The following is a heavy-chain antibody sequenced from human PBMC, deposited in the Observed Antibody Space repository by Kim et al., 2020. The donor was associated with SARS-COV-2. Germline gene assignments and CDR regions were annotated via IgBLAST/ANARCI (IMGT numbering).Heavy chain of an antibody. J-gene: IGHJ5*02. CDR1: GGSISNYY. CDR2: ISGSGST. Sequence: SETLSLTCTVSGGSISNYYWSWIRQPAGMGLEWIGLISGSGSTNYNPSLKSRITVSIDTSKNQFSLKLSSVTAADTAVYYCVRDLATPPYNWFDPWGQGTLVTVSS. CDR3: VRDLATPPYNWFDP. D-gene: IGHD2-15*01. V-gene: IGHV4-4*07.